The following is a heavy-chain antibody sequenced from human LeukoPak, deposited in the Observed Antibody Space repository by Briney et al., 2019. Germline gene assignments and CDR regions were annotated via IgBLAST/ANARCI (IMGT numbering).Heavy chain of an antibody. J-gene: IGHJ5*02. CDR3: ARDTYDYLFDP. V-gene: IGHV4-39*02. CDR2: IYYSGST. Sequence: SETLSLTCTVSGGSISSSSYYWGWIRQPPGKGLEWIGSIYYSGSTYYNPSLKSRVTISVDTSKNQFSLKLSSVTAADTAVYYCARDTYDYLFDPWGQGTLVTVSS. CDR1: GGSISSSSYY. D-gene: IGHD5-12*01.